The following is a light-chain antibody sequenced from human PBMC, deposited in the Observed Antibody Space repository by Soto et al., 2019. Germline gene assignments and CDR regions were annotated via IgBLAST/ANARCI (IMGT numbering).Light chain of an antibody. J-gene: IGKJ4*01. CDR2: DAS. CDR3: QQYNSYSLT. Sequence: DIQMTQSPSTLSASVGDRVTITCRASQSISSWLAWYQQKPGKAPKLLIYDASSLESGVPSRFSGSGSGTEFTLTISSLQPDDFATYFCQQYNSYSLTFGGGTKVEIK. V-gene: IGKV1-5*01. CDR1: QSISSW.